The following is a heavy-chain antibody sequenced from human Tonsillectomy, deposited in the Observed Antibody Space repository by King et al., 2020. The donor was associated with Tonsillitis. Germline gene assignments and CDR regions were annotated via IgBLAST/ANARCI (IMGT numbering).Heavy chain of an antibody. CDR3: ANAYSSSWYKYFQH. V-gene: IGHV3-23*04. Sequence: VQLVESGGGLVQPGGSLRLSCAASGFTFSSYAMNWVRQAPGKGLEWVSAISGGGGSTYYADSVKGRFTISRDNSKYTLYLQMNSLRAEDTAVYYCANAYSSSWYKYFQHWGQGTLVTVSS. J-gene: IGHJ1*01. D-gene: IGHD6-13*01. CDR1: GFTFSSYA. CDR2: ISGGGGST.